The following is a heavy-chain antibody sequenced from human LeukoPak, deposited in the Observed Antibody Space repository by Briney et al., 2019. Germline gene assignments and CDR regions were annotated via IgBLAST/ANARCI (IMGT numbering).Heavy chain of an antibody. V-gene: IGHV4-39*01. J-gene: IGHJ5*02. D-gene: IGHD6-13*01. CDR1: GFTFSGCELT. Sequence: PGGSLRLSCAISGFTFSGCELTWVRQPPGKGLEWIGSIYYSGSTYYSPSLKSRVTISVDTSKNQFSLKLYSVTAADTAVYYCARQALYSSSWLAHNWFDPWGQGTLVAVSS. CDR2: IYYSGST. CDR3: ARQALYSSSWLAHNWFDP.